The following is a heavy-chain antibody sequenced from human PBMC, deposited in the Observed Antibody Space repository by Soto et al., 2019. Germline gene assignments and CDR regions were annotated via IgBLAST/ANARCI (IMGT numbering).Heavy chain of an antibody. V-gene: IGHV1-69*02. CDR1: GGTFSSYT. CDR2: IIPILGIA. D-gene: IGHD6-19*01. Sequence: GASVKVSCKASGGTFSSYTIIWVRQAPGQGLEWMGRIIPILGIANYAQKLQGRVTMTTDTSTSTAYMELRSLRSDDTAVYYCATADYIAVAGNFDYWGQGTLVTVSS. J-gene: IGHJ4*02. CDR3: ATADYIAVAGNFDY.